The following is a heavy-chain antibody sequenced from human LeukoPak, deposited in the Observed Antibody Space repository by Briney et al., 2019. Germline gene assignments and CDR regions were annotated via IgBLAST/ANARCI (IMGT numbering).Heavy chain of an antibody. V-gene: IGHV1-8*02. D-gene: IGHD4-17*01. CDR3: ARAGTVTNYYYYYMDV. J-gene: IGHJ6*03. Sequence: VASVKVSCKASGYTFTGYYMHWVRQAPGQGLEWMGWINPNSGNTGYAQKFQGRVTMTRNTSISTAYMELSSLRSEDTAVYYCARAGTVTNYYYYYMDVWGKGTTVTVSS. CDR2: INPNSGNT. CDR1: GYTFTGYY.